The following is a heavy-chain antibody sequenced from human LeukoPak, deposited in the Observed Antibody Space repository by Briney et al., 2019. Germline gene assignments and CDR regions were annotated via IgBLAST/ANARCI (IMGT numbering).Heavy chain of an antibody. CDR1: GFTFSSYA. CDR2: ISGSGGST. V-gene: IGHV3-23*01. Sequence: HPGGSLRLSCAASGFTFSSYAMSWVRQAPGKGLEWVSAISGSGGSTYYADSVKGRFTISRDNAKNSLYLQMNSLRAEDTAVYYCARDSYDFWSGYLEYYYYYMDVWGKGTTVAVSS. CDR3: ARDSYDFWSGYLEYYYYYMDV. J-gene: IGHJ6*03. D-gene: IGHD3-3*01.